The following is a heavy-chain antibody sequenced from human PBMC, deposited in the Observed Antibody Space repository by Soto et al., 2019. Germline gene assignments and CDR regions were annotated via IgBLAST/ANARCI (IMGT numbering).Heavy chain of an antibody. CDR1: GFTFTSSA. J-gene: IGHJ5*02. CDR3: AADRYYDSSGYYNWFDP. V-gene: IGHV1-58*01. D-gene: IGHD3-22*01. Sequence: ASVKVSCKASGFTFTSSAVQWVRQARGQRLEWIGWIVVGSGNTNYAQKFQERVTITRDMSTSTAYMELSSLRSEDTAVYYCAADRYYDSSGYYNWFDPRGQGTLLTVPS. CDR2: IVVGSGNT.